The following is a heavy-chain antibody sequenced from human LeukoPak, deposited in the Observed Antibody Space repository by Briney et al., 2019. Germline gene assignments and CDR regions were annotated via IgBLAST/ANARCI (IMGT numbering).Heavy chain of an antibody. CDR2: IIPIFGTA. J-gene: IGHJ4*02. D-gene: IGHD6-6*01. V-gene: IGHV1-69*05. CDR3: ARGSEQLVLDY. CDR1: GYTFTSYD. Sequence: HGASVKVSCKASGYTFTSYDISWVRQAPGQGLEWMGGIIPIFGTANYAQKFQGRVTITTDESTSTAYMELSSLRSEDTAVYYCARGSEQLVLDYWGQGTLVTVSS.